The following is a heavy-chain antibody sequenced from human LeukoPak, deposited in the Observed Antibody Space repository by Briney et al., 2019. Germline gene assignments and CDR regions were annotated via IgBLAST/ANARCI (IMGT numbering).Heavy chain of an antibody. CDR3: TRVIVEVPGVSDYYDY. V-gene: IGHV3-7*05. D-gene: IGHD2-2*01. J-gene: IGHJ4*02. Sequence: GGSLRLSCAASGFTFSSHRMYWVRQAPGKGLEWVANIKQDGSETFYVDSVKGRFTISRDNAKNSLYLQMNSLRAEDTAVYYCTRVIVEVPGVSDYYDYWGQGTLVTVSS. CDR1: GFTFSSHR. CDR2: IKQDGSET.